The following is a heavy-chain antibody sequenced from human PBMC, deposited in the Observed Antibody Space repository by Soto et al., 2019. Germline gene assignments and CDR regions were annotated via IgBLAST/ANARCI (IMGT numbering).Heavy chain of an antibody. CDR1: GFTFSSYG. D-gene: IGHD3-16*02. CDR2: IWYDGSNK. J-gene: IGHJ4*02. V-gene: IGHV3-33*01. Sequence: GGSLRLSCAASGFTFSSYGMHWVRQAPGKGLEWVAVIWYDGSNKYYADSVKGRFTISRDNSKNTLYLQMNSLRAEDMAVYYCARELYYDYVWGSYRYITPYYFDYWGQGTLVTVSS. CDR3: ARELYYDYVWGSYRYITPYYFDY.